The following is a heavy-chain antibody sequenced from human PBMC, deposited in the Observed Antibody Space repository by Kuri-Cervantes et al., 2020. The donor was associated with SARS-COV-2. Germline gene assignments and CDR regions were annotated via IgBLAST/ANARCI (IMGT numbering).Heavy chain of an antibody. D-gene: IGHD3-22*01. V-gene: IGHV1-2*02. CDR1: GYTFTDYY. CDR3: ATEGYSIIIWAFAH. Sequence: ASVKVSCKTSGYTFTDYYVHWVRQAPGQGLEWMGWINPKSGGTKFAQRFQGRVTMTRDTSITTAYMELSRLRSDDTAVYYCATEGYSIIIWAFAHWGQGTKVTVSS. J-gene: IGHJ3*01. CDR2: INPKSGGT.